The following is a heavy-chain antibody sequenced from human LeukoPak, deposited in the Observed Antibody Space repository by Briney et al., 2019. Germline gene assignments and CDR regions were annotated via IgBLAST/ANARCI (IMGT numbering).Heavy chain of an antibody. J-gene: IGHJ3*02. Sequence: ASVKVSCKSSGYTFTSYAMHWVRQAPGKGLEWMGGFDPEDGETIYAQKFQGRVTMTEDTSTDTAYMELSSLRSEDTAVYYCATVGTIFGVADAFDIWGQGTMVTVSS. V-gene: IGHV1-24*01. CDR1: GYTFTSYA. CDR3: ATVGTIFGVADAFDI. D-gene: IGHD3-3*01. CDR2: FDPEDGET.